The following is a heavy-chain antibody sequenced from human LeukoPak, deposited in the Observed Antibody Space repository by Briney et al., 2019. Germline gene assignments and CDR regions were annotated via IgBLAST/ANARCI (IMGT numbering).Heavy chain of an antibody. J-gene: IGHJ4*02. CDR2: IYYSGST. D-gene: IGHD4-11*01. V-gene: IGHV4-39*07. CDR3: ARGPTVKYFDY. CDR1: GGSISSTTYY. Sequence: SETLSLTCTVSGGSISSTTYYWGWIRQPPGKGLEWIGTIYYSGSTYYNPSLKSRVTISVDAPKNQFSLKLSSVTAADTAVYYCARGPTVKYFDYWGQGTLVTVSS.